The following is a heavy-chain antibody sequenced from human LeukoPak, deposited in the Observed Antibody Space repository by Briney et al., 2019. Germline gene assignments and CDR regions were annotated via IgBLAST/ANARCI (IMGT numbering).Heavy chain of an antibody. J-gene: IGHJ4*02. Sequence: SETLSLTCTVSGGSISSYYWSWIRQPPGKGLEWIGFISYTGSTNYNPSLKTRVTISVDTSKNQFSLKLSSVTAADAAVYYCARHSAGTTKDYWGQGTLVTVSS. V-gene: IGHV4-59*08. CDR3: ARHSAGTTKDY. CDR2: ISYTGST. CDR1: GGSISSYY. D-gene: IGHD1-1*01.